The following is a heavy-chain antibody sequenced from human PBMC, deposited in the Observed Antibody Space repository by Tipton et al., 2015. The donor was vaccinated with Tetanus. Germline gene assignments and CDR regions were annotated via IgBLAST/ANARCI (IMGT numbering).Heavy chain of an antibody. V-gene: IGHV4-59*01. CDR1: GGSISTYH. CDR3: ARGRIEAFYHHGLDV. CDR2: IDYFGTT. J-gene: IGHJ6*02. D-gene: IGHD2-21*01. Sequence: TLSLTCTVSGGSISTYHWNWIRQFPGKGLEWIGYIDYFGTTKYNPSLKSRVAMSVDTSKNQLSLQLAFVTAADTAIYYCARGRIEAFYHHGLDVWGPGTTVTVSS.